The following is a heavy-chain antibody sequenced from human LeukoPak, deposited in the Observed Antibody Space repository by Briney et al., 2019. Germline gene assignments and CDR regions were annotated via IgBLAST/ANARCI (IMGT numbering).Heavy chain of an antibody. V-gene: IGHV3-23*01. CDR3: AKDQGDYYDTSGYYSLHY. CDR1: GFTFSSYA. J-gene: IGHJ4*02. CDR2: ISGSGGST. D-gene: IGHD3-22*01. Sequence: GGSLRLFCAASGFTFSSYAMSWVRQAPGKGLEWVSAISGSGGSTYYADSVKGRFTISRDNSKNTLYLQMNSLRAEDTAVYFCAKDQGDYYDTSGYYSLHYWGQGTLVTVSS.